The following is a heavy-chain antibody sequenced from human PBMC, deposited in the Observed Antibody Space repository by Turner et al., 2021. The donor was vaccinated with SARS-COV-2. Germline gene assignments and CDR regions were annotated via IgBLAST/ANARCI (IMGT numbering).Heavy chain of an antibody. V-gene: IGHV3-53*02. Sequence: EVQLVETGGGWIQPGGCLRLSCAASWLTVSSNYMNWVRQAPGKGLEWVSVIYSGGSKYYADSVKGRFTISRDNSKNTLYLQMNILRAEDTAVYYCARDLGTYGMDVWGQGTTVTVSS. CDR3: ARDLGTYGMDV. CDR1: WLTVSSNY. CDR2: IYSGGSK. D-gene: IGHD6-13*01. J-gene: IGHJ6*02.